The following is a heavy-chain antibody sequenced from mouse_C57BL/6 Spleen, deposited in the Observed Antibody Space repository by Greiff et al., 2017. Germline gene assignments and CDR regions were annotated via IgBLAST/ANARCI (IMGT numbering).Heavy chain of an antibody. J-gene: IGHJ4*01. CDR2: IWRGGST. Sequence: VKLMESGPGLVQPSQSLSITCTVSGFSLTSYGVHWVRQSPGKGLEWLGVIWRGGSTDYNAAFMSRLSITKDNSKSQVFFKMNSLQADDTAIYYCATIYYDYGGAMDYWGQGTSVTVSS. V-gene: IGHV2-5*01. CDR1: GFSLTSYG. D-gene: IGHD2-4*01. CDR3: ATIYYDYGGAMDY.